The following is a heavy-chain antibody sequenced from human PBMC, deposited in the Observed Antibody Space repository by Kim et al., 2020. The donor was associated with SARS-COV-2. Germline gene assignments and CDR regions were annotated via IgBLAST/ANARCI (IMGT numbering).Heavy chain of an antibody. V-gene: IGHV3-21*01. Sequence: GGSLRLSCAASGFTFSSYNMNWVRQAPGKGLEWVSCISGSSSHIYYADSVKGRLTISRANAKNSLYLQINSLRVEDTAVYYCARAPLWNSGSRGYADFWGQGTLVTVSS. CDR3: ARAPLWNSGSRGYADF. D-gene: IGHD3-22*01. CDR2: ISGSSSHI. J-gene: IGHJ4*02. CDR1: GFTFSSYN.